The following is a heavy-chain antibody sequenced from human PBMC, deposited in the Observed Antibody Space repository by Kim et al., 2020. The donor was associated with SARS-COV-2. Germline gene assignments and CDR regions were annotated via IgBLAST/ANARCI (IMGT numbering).Heavy chain of an antibody. J-gene: IGHJ6*02. CDR2: INAGNGNT. V-gene: IGHV1-3*01. CDR3: ARDGGGMDV. CDR1: GYTVTSYA. Sequence: ASVTVSCKVSGYTVTSYAMHWVRQAPGQRLEWMGWINAGNGNTKYSQKFQGRVTITRDTSASTAYMELSSLRSEDTAGYYCARDGGGMDVWGQATTVTVS. D-gene: IGHD3-10*01.